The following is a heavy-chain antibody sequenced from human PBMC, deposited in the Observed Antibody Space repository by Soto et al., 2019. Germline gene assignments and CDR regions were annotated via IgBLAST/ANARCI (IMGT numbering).Heavy chain of an antibody. V-gene: IGHV3-48*04. CDR3: ARDPESRVSSGWYPY. Sequence: GGSLRLSCAASGFTFSNYNRNWVRQAPLQGLEWVSYISSSGSTIYYADSVKGRFTISRDNAKNSMYLQMNSLRAEDTAVYYCARDPESRVSSGWYPYGGQGTLVTVSS. J-gene: IGHJ4*02. CDR2: ISSSGSTI. D-gene: IGHD6-19*01. CDR1: GFTFSNYN.